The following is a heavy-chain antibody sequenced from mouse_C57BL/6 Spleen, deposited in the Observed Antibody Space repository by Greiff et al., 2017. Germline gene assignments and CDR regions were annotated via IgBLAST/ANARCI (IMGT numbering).Heavy chain of an antibody. CDR3: ARGAWFAY. Sequence: EVQLQQSGPGLVKPSQSLSLTCSVTGYSITSGYYWNWIRQIPGNKLEWMGYISYDGSNNYNPSLKNRISITRDTSKNQFFLKLNSVTTEDTATYYCARGAWFAYWGQGTLVTVSA. CDR2: ISYDGSN. CDR1: GYSITSGYY. J-gene: IGHJ3*01. V-gene: IGHV3-6*01.